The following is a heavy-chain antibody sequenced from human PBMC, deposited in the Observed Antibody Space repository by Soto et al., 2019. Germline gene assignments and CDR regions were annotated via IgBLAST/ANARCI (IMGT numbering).Heavy chain of an antibody. CDR1: GFTFSSYA. CDR2: ISYDGSNK. D-gene: IGHD2-15*01. Sequence: WGSLRLSCAASGFTFSSYAMHWVRQAPGKGLEWVAVISYDGSNKYYADSVKGRFTISRDNSKNTLYLQMNSLRAEDTAVYYCARELVVAATGYYYYYGMDVWGQGTTVTVSS. V-gene: IGHV3-30-3*01. CDR3: ARELVVAATGYYYYYGMDV. J-gene: IGHJ6*02.